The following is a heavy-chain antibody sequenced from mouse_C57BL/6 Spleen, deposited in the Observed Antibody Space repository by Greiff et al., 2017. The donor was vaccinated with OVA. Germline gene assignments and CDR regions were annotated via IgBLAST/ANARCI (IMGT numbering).Heavy chain of an antibody. J-gene: IGHJ4*01. CDR3: ARRKYYDDYYSMDY. D-gene: IGHD2-4*01. CDR2: IWTGGGT. CDR1: GFSLTSYA. Sequence: VKLVESGPGLVAPSQSLSITCTVSGFSLTSYAISWVRQPPGKGLEWLGVIWTGGGTNYNSALKSRLSISTDNSKSHVFLKMNSLQTDDTARYYCARRKYYDDYYSMDYWGQGTSVTVSS. V-gene: IGHV2-9-1*01.